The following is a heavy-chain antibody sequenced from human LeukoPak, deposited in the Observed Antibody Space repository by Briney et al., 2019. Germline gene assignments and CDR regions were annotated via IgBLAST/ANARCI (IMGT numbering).Heavy chain of an antibody. CDR3: ATGGYSGSYYDFDY. Sequence: GGSLRLSCAASGFTVSSNYMSWVRQAPGKGLEWVSVIYSGGSTYYADSVKGRFTISRDNSKNTLYLQMTSLRAEDTAVYYCATGGYSGSYYDFDYWGQGTLVTVSS. V-gene: IGHV3-53*01. CDR1: GFTVSSNY. D-gene: IGHD1-26*01. CDR2: IYSGGST. J-gene: IGHJ4*02.